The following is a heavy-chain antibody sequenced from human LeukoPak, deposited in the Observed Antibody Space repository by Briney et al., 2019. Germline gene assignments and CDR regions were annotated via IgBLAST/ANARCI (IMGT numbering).Heavy chain of an antibody. CDR2: INPDSGDT. Sequence: GASVKVSCKASGYTFTSYGISWVRQAPGQGLEWMGWINPDSGDTNYLQKFRGRVTMTSDTSISTVYMELSRLRSDDTAVYYCTRDLLGGSGTFDPWGQGTLVTVSS. J-gene: IGHJ5*02. CDR3: TRDLLGGSGTFDP. CDR1: GYTFTSYG. D-gene: IGHD3-10*01. V-gene: IGHV1-2*02.